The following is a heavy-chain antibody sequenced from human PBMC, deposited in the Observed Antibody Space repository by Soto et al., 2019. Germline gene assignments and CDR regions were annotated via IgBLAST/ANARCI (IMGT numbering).Heavy chain of an antibody. V-gene: IGHV4-30-4*01. CDR3: ARERPDGARFEP. D-gene: IGHD6-6*01. CDR1: GGSISSGDYY. CDR2: IYYSGRT. Sequence: QVQLQESGPGLVKPSQTLSLTCSVSGGSISSGDYYWSWIRQPPGKGLEWIGYIYYSGRTYYNPPLKSRVTISVDTPKTQFSLKLSSVTAADTAVYYWARERPDGARFEPWGQGTLCTFSS. J-gene: IGHJ5*02.